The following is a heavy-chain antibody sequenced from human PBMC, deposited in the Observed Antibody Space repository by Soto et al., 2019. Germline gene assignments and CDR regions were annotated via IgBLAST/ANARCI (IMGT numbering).Heavy chain of an antibody. D-gene: IGHD4-4*01. CDR2: IQPDGSEK. J-gene: IGHJ6*02. V-gene: IGHV3-7*03. Sequence: EVQLVESGGGLVQPGGSLRLSCAASGFTFSYFWMTWVRQAPGKGLEWVANIQPDGSEKYYVDSVKGRFTISRDNAKKSLYLQMNSLRAEDTAVHYCAGPITTVTRRYYYYGLDVWGQGTTVTVSS. CDR1: GFTFSYFW. CDR3: AGPITTVTRRYYYYGLDV.